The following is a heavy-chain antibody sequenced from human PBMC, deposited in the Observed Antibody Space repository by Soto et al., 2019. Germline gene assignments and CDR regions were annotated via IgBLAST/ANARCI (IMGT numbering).Heavy chain of an antibody. CDR1: GGSISSYY. Sequence: SETLSVTCTVSGGSISSYYWSWIRQPPGKGLEWIGYIYYSGSTNYNPSLKSRVTISVDTSKNQFSLKLSSVTAADTAVYYCARLYGDYFDYWGQGTLVTVSS. CDR3: ARLYGDYFDY. V-gene: IGHV4-59*01. J-gene: IGHJ4*02. D-gene: IGHD4-17*01. CDR2: IYYSGST.